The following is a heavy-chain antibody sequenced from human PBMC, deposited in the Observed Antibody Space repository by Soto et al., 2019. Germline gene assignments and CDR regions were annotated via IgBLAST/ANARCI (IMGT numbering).Heavy chain of an antibody. J-gene: IGHJ6*03. CDR1: GFTFSSYA. CDR3: AKSTHYYYYMDV. Sequence: EVQLLESGGGLVQPGGSLRLSCAASGFTFSSYAMSWVRQAPGKGLEWVSAISGSGGSTYYADSVKGRFTISRDNSKNPLYLQMNSLRAEDTAVYYCAKSTHYYYYMDVWGKGTTVTVSS. V-gene: IGHV3-23*01. CDR2: ISGSGGST.